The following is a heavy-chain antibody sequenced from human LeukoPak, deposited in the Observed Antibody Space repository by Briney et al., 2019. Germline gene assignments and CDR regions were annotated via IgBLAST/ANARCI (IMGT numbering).Heavy chain of an antibody. V-gene: IGHV3-30*18. Sequence: QPGGSLRLSCAVSGLTFSAYDIHWVRQAPGKGLEWVAVISYDGKVTFYADSVKGRFTISRDNSKNTLYLHMTSLRGGDTALYYCAKERDYRVSTSCDYWGQGTQVTVSS. D-gene: IGHD3-10*01. CDR1: GLTFSAYD. CDR3: AKERDYRVSTSCDY. CDR2: ISYDGKVT. J-gene: IGHJ4*02.